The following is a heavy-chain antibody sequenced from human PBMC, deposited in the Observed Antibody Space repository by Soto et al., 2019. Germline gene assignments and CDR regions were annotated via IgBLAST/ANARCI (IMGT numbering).Heavy chain of an antibody. CDR3: ARDLLCVWSYYYYGMDF. D-gene: IGHD3-10*02. V-gene: IGHV3-53*01. Sequence: GGSLRLSCAASGFTVSSNYMSWVRQAPGKGLEWVSVIYSGGSTYYADSVKGRFTISRDNSKNTLYLQMNSLRAEDTAVYYCARDLLCVWSYYYYGMDFWGQGTTVNVFS. CDR1: GFTVSSNY. J-gene: IGHJ6*02. CDR2: IYSGGST.